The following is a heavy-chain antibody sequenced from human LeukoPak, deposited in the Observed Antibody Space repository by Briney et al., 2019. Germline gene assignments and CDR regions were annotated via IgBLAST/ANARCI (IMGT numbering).Heavy chain of an antibody. Sequence: GRSLRLSCAASEFTFSIYGMHCVRQAPGKGLEWVAFISYDGSHEYYADSVKGRFTISRDNSKNTLYLQMNSLRAEDTAVYYCAKDPRQYCSSTTCYFNWFEPWGQGTLVTDSS. D-gene: IGHD2-2*01. CDR1: EFTFSIYG. CDR3: AKDPRQYCSSTTCYFNWFEP. CDR2: ISYDGSHE. V-gene: IGHV3-30*18. J-gene: IGHJ5*02.